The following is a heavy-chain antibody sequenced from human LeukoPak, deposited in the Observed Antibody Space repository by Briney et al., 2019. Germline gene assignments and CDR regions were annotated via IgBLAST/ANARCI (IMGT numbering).Heavy chain of an antibody. V-gene: IGHV3-66*02. Sequence: GGSLKLSCAASGFTVSSNYMSWVRQAPGKGLEWVSVIYSGGSTYYADSVKGRFTISRDNSKNTLYLQMNSLRAEDTAVYYCARDAAYCGGDCAYFDYWGQGTLVTVSS. J-gene: IGHJ4*02. CDR1: GFTVSSNY. CDR3: ARDAAYCGGDCAYFDY. D-gene: IGHD2-21*02. CDR2: IYSGGST.